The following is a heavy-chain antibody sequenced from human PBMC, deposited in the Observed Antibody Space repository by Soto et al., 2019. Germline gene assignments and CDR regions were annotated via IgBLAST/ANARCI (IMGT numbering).Heavy chain of an antibody. Sequence: LSLTCTVSGGSISSSSYYWGWIRQPPGKGLEWIGNIYYSGSTYYNPSLKNRVTISADTSKNQFSLKLSSVTAADTAVYYCARQAYYFGSGTYSHLDYWGQGTLVTVSS. J-gene: IGHJ4*02. CDR2: IYYSGST. D-gene: IGHD3-10*01. CDR1: GGSISSSSYY. CDR3: ARQAYYFGSGTYSHLDY. V-gene: IGHV4-39*01.